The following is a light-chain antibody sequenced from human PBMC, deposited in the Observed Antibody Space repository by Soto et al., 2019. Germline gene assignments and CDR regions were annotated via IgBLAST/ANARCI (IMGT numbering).Light chain of an antibody. J-gene: IGLJ2*01. Sequence: QSVLTQSSSASASLGSSVKLTCTLSSGHSSYIIAWHQQQPGKAPRYLMKLEGTGSYNKGSGVPDRFSGSSSGADRYLTISNLQFEDEADYYCETWDRNTVVFGGGTKLIVL. V-gene: IGLV4-60*02. CDR3: ETWDRNTVV. CDR2: LEGTGSY. CDR1: SGHSSYI.